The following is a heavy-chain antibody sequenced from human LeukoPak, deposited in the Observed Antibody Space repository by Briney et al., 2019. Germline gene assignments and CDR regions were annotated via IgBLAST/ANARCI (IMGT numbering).Heavy chain of an antibody. D-gene: IGHD3-22*01. V-gene: IGHV4-61*01. CDR2: IYYSGST. J-gene: IGHJ4*02. CDR3: ARSQGIYYDSSPVDY. Sequence: SETLSLTCTVSGGSVSSGSYYWSWIRQPPGKGLEWIGYIYYSGSTNYNPSLKSRVTISVDTSKNQFSLKLSSVTAADTAVYYCARSQGIYYDSSPVDYWGQGTLVTVSS. CDR1: GGSVSSGSYY.